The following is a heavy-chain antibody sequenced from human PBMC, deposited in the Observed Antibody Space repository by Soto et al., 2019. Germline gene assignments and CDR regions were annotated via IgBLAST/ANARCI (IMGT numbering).Heavy chain of an antibody. J-gene: IGHJ4*02. V-gene: IGHV4-39*01. Sequence: SETLSLTCTVSGGSISGRGNSWGWLRQPPGKGPEWIGSFYYSGSTYYNPSLKSRVTISVDTSRNQFSLNLSSVTAADTAVYYCARRFTSSSTIFDYWGQGTMVTVSS. D-gene: IGHD6-6*01. CDR3: ARRFTSSSTIFDY. CDR1: GGSISGRGNS. CDR2: FYYSGST.